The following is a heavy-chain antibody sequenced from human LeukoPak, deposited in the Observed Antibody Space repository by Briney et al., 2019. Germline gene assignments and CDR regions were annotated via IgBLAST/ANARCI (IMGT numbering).Heavy chain of an antibody. D-gene: IGHD2-15*01. CDR2: INSNSGGT. CDR1: GYTFTGYY. Sequence: ASVTVSCKASGYTFTGYYMHWVRQAPGQGVEWMGWINSNSGGTNYAQKFQGRVTMTRDTSISTVYMELSRLRSDDTAVYYCAREKVEGANCFDPWGQGTLVTVFS. CDR3: AREKVEGANCFDP. V-gene: IGHV1-2*02. J-gene: IGHJ5*02.